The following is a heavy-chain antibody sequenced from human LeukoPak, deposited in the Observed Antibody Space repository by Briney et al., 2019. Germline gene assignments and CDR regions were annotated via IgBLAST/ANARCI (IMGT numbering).Heavy chain of an antibody. Sequence: SETLSLTCAVYGGSFSGYYWSWIRQPPGKGLEWIGEINHSGSTNYNPSLKSRVTISVDTSKNQFSLKLSSVTAADTAVYYRARGPRYYDSSGYYSFYYYGMDVWGQGTTVTVSS. CDR1: GGSFSGYY. CDR2: INHSGST. CDR3: ARGPRYYDSSGYYSFYYYGMDV. D-gene: IGHD3-22*01. V-gene: IGHV4-34*01. J-gene: IGHJ6*02.